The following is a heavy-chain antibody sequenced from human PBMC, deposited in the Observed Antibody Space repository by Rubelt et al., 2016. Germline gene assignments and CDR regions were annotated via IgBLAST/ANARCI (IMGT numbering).Heavy chain of an antibody. CDR1: GYTFTSYA. CDR2: IHAGNGNT. J-gene: IGHJ4*02. CDR3: ARDIYSGSYYGY. Sequence: QVQLVQSGAEVKKPGASVKVSCKASGYTFTSYAMHWVRQAPGHRLEWMGWIHAGNGNTKYSQKFQGRVTITRDTSASTAYMELSSLRSEDTAVYYCARDIYSGSYYGYWGQGTLVTVSS. D-gene: IGHD1-26*01. V-gene: IGHV1-3*01.